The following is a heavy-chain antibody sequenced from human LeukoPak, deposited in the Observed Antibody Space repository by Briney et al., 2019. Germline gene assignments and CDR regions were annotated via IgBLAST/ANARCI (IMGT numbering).Heavy chain of an antibody. CDR1: GGSISSYY. CDR2: IYTSGNT. D-gene: IGHD6-19*01. J-gene: IGHJ3*02. CDR3: ARSYSSGWSGAFDI. V-gene: IGHV4-4*09. Sequence: SETLSLTCTVSGGSISSYYWSWIRQPPGKGLEWIGNIYTSGNTNYNPSLKSRVAISVDTSKNQFSLKLNSVNAADTAVYYCARSYSSGWSGAFDIWGQGTMVTVSS.